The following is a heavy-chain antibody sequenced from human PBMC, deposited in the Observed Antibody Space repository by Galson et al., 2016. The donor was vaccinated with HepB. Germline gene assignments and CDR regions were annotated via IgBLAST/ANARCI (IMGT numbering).Heavy chain of an antibody. V-gene: IGHV3-30*04. Sequence: SLRLSCAASGFTFSKYAMHWVRQAPGKGLEWLAILSAIIGTGGGTYYADSVKGRFTISRDNSNNTLYLQMNSLRGEDTAVYYCARSDTAMVADLDSWGQGTQVIVSS. CDR3: ARSDTAMVADLDS. D-gene: IGHD5-18*01. CDR2: LSAIIGTGGGT. J-gene: IGHJ4*02. CDR1: GFTFSKYA.